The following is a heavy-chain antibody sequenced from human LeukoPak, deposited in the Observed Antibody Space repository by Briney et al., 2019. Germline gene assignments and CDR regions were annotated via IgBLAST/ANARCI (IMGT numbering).Heavy chain of an antibody. CDR1: GFTVSSNY. V-gene: IGHV3-66*01. Sequence: GGSLRLSCAASGFTVSSNYMSWVRQAPGKGLEWVSVIYSGGSTYYADSVKGRFTISRDNSKNTLYLQMNSLRADDTAVYYCAISDTILVAGRLSKWGQGTLVTVSS. CDR3: AISDTILVAGRLSK. D-gene: IGHD6-19*01. CDR2: IYSGGST. J-gene: IGHJ4*02.